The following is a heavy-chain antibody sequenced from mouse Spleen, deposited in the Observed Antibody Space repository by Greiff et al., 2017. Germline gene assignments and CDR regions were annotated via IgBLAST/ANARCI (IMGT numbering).Heavy chain of an antibody. Sequence: QVQLQQPGAELVKPGASVKMSCKASGYTFTSYWITWVKQRPGQGLEWIGDIYPGSGSTNYNEKFKSKATLTVDTSSSTAYMQLSSLTSEDSAVYYCARVHYCASWFAYWGQGTLVTVSA. D-gene: IGHD1-2*01. CDR2: IYPGSGST. J-gene: IGHJ3*01. CDR3: ARVHYCASWFAY. V-gene: IGHV1-55*01. CDR1: GYTFTSYW.